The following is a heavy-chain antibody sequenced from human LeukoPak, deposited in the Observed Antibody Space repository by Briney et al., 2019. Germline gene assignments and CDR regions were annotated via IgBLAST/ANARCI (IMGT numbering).Heavy chain of an antibody. J-gene: IGHJ4*02. V-gene: IGHV1-69*06. D-gene: IGHD5-18*01. CDR1: GGTFSSYA. CDR3: ARVVDTAMVHYFDY. Sequence: SVKVSCRASGGTFSSYAISWVRQAPGQGLEWMGGIIPIFGTANYAQKFQGRVTITADKSTSTAYMELSSLRSEDTAVYYCARVVDTAMVHYFDYWGQGTLATVSS. CDR2: IIPIFGTA.